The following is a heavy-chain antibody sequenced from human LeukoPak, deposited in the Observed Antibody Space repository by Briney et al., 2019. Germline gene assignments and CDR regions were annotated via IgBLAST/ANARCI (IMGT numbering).Heavy chain of an antibody. D-gene: IGHD3-3*01. Sequence: PGGSLRLSCAASGFTLSDYYMSWIRQAPGKGLEWVSYISSSGSTIYYADSVKGRFTISRDNAKNSLYLQMNSLRAEDTAVYYCAKGYYDFWSGYYSYYYMDVWGKGTTVTVSS. V-gene: IGHV3-11*04. J-gene: IGHJ6*03. CDR3: AKGYYDFWSGYYSYYYMDV. CDR1: GFTLSDYY. CDR2: ISSSGSTI.